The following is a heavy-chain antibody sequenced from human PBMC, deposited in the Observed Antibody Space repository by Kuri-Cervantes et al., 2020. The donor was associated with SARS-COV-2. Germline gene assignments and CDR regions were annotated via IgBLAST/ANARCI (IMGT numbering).Heavy chain of an antibody. J-gene: IGHJ6*02. CDR3: ARAVYDFWSGYSHYYYYYGMDV. V-gene: IGHV4-34*01. CDR1: GGSFSGYY. Sequence: GSLRLSCAVYGGSFSGYYWSWIRQPPGKGLEWIGEINHSGSTNYNPSLKSRVTISVDTSKNQFSLKLSSVTAADTAAYYCARAVYDFWSGYSHYYYYYGMDVWGQGTTVTVSS. CDR2: INHSGST. D-gene: IGHD3-3*01.